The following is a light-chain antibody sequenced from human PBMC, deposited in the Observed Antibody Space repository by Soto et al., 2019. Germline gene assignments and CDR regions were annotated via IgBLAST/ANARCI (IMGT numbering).Light chain of an antibody. J-gene: IGKJ4*01. CDR1: QSVFNSH. Sequence: EIVLTQSPGTLSLSPGERATLSCRASQSVFNSHFAWYQQRPGQTPSLLIYGASNRAPGIPDRFSGSGSGTDFTLTISRLEPEDSAVYYCQQYGTSPLTFGGGTKVEIK. CDR2: GAS. CDR3: QQYGTSPLT. V-gene: IGKV3-20*01.